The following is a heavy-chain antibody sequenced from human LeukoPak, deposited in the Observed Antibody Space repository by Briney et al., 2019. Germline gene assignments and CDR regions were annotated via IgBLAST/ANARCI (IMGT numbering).Heavy chain of an antibody. CDR3: ARGYYYGSRYYYYYYMDV. Sequence: SETLPLTCSVSGYSISSGYYWGWIRQPPGKGLEWIGSIYHSGKTYYNPSLKSRVTILVDTSKNQFSLKLSSVTAADTAVYYCARGYYYGSRYYYYYYMDVWGKGTTVTISS. CDR2: IYHSGKT. J-gene: IGHJ6*03. V-gene: IGHV4-38-2*01. CDR1: GYSISSGYY. D-gene: IGHD3-10*01.